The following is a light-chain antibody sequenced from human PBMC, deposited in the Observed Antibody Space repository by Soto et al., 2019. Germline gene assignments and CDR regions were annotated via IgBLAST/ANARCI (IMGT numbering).Light chain of an antibody. V-gene: IGKV3-15*01. J-gene: IGKJ4*01. Sequence: EIVMTQSPGTLSVSPGERATLSCRASQSVSGNLAWYQHKPGQSPRLLIYGTSTRSTGIPARFRGSGSGTEFTLTISSLQSEDFAVYYCQQYDNWGTFGGGTKVDI. CDR3: QQYDNWGT. CDR1: QSVSGN. CDR2: GTS.